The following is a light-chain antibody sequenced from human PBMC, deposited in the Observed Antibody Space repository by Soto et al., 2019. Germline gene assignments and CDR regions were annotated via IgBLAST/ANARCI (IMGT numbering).Light chain of an antibody. CDR3: QQAKSFPLT. V-gene: IGKV1-12*01. Sequence: IQGSRCASSLTASLADGAVIACRASQRINSYLTWYQQRPGKAPKLLIYAASSLQSGVPSRFSGSGSGTDFTLTIRSLQPEDFATYYCQQAKSFPLTFGQGTKVDIK. J-gene: IGKJ1*01. CDR2: AAS. CDR1: QRINSY.